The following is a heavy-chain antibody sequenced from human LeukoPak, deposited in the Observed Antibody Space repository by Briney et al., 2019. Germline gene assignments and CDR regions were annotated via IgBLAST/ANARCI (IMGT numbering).Heavy chain of an antibody. CDR2: ISSSGSTI. J-gene: IGHJ4*02. V-gene: IGHV3-48*03. D-gene: IGHD3-22*01. CDR1: GFTFSSYE. CDR3: ATSPSISGYQLWGTPPDN. Sequence: GGSLRLSCAASGFTFSSYEMNWVRQAPGKGLEWVSYISSSGSTIYYADSVKGRFTISRDNAKNSLYLQMDRLRVEDTAVYYCATSPSISGYQLWGTPPDNWGQGTLLTVSS.